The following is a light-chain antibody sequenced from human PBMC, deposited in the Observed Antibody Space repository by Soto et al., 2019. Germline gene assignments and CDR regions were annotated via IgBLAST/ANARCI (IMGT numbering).Light chain of an antibody. V-gene: IGKV3-20*01. J-gene: IGKJ1*01. CDR3: QQYGNSPQT. CDR1: QSVGTK. CDR2: AAS. Sequence: EIVMTQFPATLSVSPGESATLSCRASQSVGTKLGWFQHKPGQAPRLLIYAASSRATGIPDRFSGSGSGTDFTLTISRLEPEDCAVYDCQQYGNSPQTFGQGTKVDIK.